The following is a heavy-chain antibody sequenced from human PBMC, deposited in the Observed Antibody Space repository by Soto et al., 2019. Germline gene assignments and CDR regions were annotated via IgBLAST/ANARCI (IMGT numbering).Heavy chain of an antibody. Sequence: SETLSLTCTVSGGSLGSSSYYWGWIRQSPGKGLEWIGNIYYSGNTFYNPSLKSRVTISVDTSKNQLYLHLSAVTAADTAIFYCASIAAPGTTHFDFWGQGTLVTVSS. CDR2: IYYSGNT. CDR3: ASIAAPGTTHFDF. V-gene: IGHV4-39*01. CDR1: GGSLGSSSYY. J-gene: IGHJ4*02. D-gene: IGHD6-13*01.